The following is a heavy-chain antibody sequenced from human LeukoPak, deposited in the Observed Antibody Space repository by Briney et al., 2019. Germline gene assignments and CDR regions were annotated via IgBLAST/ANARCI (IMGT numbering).Heavy chain of an antibody. CDR2: VGSDNKP. V-gene: IGHV3-23*05. J-gene: IGHJ5*02. CDR3: VKSASSYGANWFDP. Sequence: PGGSLRLSCEASGFTFSAYAMTWVRQAPGKGLEWVSSVGSDNKPHYSESVKGRFAISRDNSKNSLSLHMSSLRAEDTAVYYCVKSASSYGANWFDPWGQGTLVTVSS. CDR1: GFTFSAYA. D-gene: IGHD4/OR15-4a*01.